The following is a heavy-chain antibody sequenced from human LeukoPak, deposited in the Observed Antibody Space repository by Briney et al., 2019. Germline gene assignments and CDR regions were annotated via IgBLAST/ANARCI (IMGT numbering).Heavy chain of an antibody. CDR1: GGSISSYY. CDR2: IYYSGTT. V-gene: IGHV4-59*12. CDR3: ARVKGFQAFDI. J-gene: IGHJ3*02. Sequence: SETLSLTCTVSGGSISSYYWSWIRQPPGKGLEWIGYIYYSGTTNYNPSLKSRVTISVDTSKNQFSLKLSSVTAADTAVYYCARVKGFQAFDIWGQGTMVTVSS. D-gene: IGHD3-3*01.